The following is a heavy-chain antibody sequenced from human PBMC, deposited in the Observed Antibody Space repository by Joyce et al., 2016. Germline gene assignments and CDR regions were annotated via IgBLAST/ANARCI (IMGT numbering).Heavy chain of an antibody. CDR3: ARVPEVQWQLEF. CDR1: GYSFTDYY. Sequence: VQLEQSGAEVKKPGASVKVSCKTSGYSFTDYYLLWVRQAPGKGLEWMGWIKPSNSFTHYAQIFKDRVTMTRDTSTSTAFMELNNVRADDTAVYYCARVPEVQWQLEFWGQGTLVTVSS. V-gene: IGHV1-2*02. CDR2: IKPSNSFT. D-gene: IGHD6-13*01. J-gene: IGHJ4*02.